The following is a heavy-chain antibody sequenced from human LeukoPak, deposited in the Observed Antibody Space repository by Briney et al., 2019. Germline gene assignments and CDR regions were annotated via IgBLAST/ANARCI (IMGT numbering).Heavy chain of an antibody. D-gene: IGHD6-13*01. V-gene: IGHV3-33*01. J-gene: IGHJ4*02. CDR2: IWYDGSNK. CDR1: GFAFSASY. CDR3: ATVHISSWAYFDY. Sequence: PGGSLRLSRVASGFAFSASYMHWVRQAPGKGLEWVSVIWYDGSNKYYAGSVKGQFTISRGNSKNTLYLQMSSLRAEDTAVYYCATVHISSWAYFDYWGQGTLVTVSS.